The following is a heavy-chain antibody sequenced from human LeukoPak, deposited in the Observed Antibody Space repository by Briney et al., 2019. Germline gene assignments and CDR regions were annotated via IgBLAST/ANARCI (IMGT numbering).Heavy chain of an antibody. CDR1: GGSFSGYY. Sequence: SGTLSLTCAVYGGSFSGYYWSWIRQPPGKGLEWIGEINHSGSTNYNPSLKSRVTISVDTSKNQFSLKLSSVTAADTAVYYCAREVGATTYYYYYMDVWGKGTTVTISS. CDR2: INHSGST. CDR3: AREVGATTYYYYYMDV. D-gene: IGHD1-26*01. V-gene: IGHV4-34*01. J-gene: IGHJ6*03.